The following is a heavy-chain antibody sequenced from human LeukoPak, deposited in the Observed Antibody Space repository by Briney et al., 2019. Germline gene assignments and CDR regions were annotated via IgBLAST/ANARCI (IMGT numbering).Heavy chain of an antibody. CDR3: ARPGCGGNCYYRMDV. V-gene: IGHV3-48*03. D-gene: IGHD2-21*01. CDR2: ISSSGSTI. J-gene: IGHJ6*04. CDR1: GFTFSSYE. Sequence: GGSLRLSCAASGFTFSSYEMNWVRQAPGKGLEWVSYISSSGSTIYYADSVKGRFTISRDNAKNSLYLQMNSLRADDTAVYYCARPGCGGNCYYRMDVWGKGTTVTVSS.